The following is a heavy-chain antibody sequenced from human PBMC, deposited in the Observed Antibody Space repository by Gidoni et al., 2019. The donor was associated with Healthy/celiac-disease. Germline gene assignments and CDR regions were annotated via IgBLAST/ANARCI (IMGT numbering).Heavy chain of an antibody. V-gene: IGHV4-59*01. J-gene: IGHJ4*02. Sequence: QVQLQESGPGLVKPSETLSLTCTVSGGSISSYYWSWIRQPPGKGLEWIGYIYYSGSTNYNPSLKSRVTISVETSKNQFSLKLSSVTAADTAVYYCARVGEGGSYFDYWGQGTLVTVSS. CDR2: IYYSGST. CDR1: GGSISSYY. D-gene: IGHD3-16*01. CDR3: ARVGEGGSYFDY.